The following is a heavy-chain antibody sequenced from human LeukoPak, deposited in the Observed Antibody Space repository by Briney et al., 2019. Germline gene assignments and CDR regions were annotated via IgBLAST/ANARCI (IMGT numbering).Heavy chain of an antibody. V-gene: IGHV1-18*01. CDR3: ARDRFRGSYSQYYFDY. Sequence: ASVKVSCKASGYTFTSYGISWVRQAPGQGLEWMGWISAYNGNTNYAQKLQGRVTMTTDTSTSTAYMELRSLRSDDTAVYYCARDRFRGSYSQYYFDYWGQGTLVTVSS. CDR2: ISAYNGNT. J-gene: IGHJ4*02. D-gene: IGHD1-26*01. CDR1: GYTFTSYG.